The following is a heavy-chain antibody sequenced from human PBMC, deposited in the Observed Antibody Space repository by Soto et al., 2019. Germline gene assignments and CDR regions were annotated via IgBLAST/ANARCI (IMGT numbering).Heavy chain of an antibody. CDR2: ISYDGSQK. D-gene: IGHD6-13*01. V-gene: IGHV3-30*04. CDR1: GFTFSRNA. J-gene: IGHJ4*02. CDR3: AGAHFGSSWSTIDY. Sequence: QVQLVESGGGVVQPGRSLRLSCAASGFTFSRNALHWVRQAPGKGLEWVAIISYDGSQKYYADSVKGRFTISRDNSQNTLALQMNSMRAEDTAVYYCAGAHFGSSWSTIDYWGRGTLVTVSS.